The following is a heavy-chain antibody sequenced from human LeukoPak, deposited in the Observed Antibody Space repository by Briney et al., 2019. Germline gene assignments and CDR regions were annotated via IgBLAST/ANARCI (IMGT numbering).Heavy chain of an antibody. CDR3: ARSSEGRYYYDSSGFSYYYYYMDV. J-gene: IGHJ6*03. D-gene: IGHD3-22*01. Sequence: SETLCVSCAVYGGSFSGYYWSWIRQAPGEGLGWSGYIYDSGRTYYNPYLRSRVSISVDTSKNQFSLKLSSVTAADTAVYYCARSSEGRYYYDSSGFSYYYYYMDVWGKGTTVTISS. CDR1: GGSFSGYY. CDR2: IYDSGRT. V-gene: IGHV4-59*01.